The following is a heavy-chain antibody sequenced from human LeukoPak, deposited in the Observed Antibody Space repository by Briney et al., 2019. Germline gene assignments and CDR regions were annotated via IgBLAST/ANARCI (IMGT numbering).Heavy chain of an antibody. J-gene: IGHJ4*02. V-gene: IGHV4-4*07. CDR3: AREHVGYSSGWHDLDF. CDR2: NYTSGIT. CDR1: GGSISSNF. Sequence: TSETLSLTCSVSGGSISSNFWSWIRQPAGKGLECIGRNYTSGITNYNPSLKSRVTMSVDTSKKQFSLSLSSVTAADTAVYYCAREHVGYSSGWHDLDFWGQGALVTVSS. D-gene: IGHD6-19*01.